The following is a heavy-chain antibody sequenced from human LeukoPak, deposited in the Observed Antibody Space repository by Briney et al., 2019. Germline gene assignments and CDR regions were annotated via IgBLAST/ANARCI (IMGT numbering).Heavy chain of an antibody. Sequence: SETLSLTCTVSGGSISSYYWSWIRQPAGKGLEWIGRIYASGSTNYNPSLKSRVTMSVDTSKNQFSLKLSSVTAADTAVYYCARGRRVGATADFDYWGQGTLVTVSS. V-gene: IGHV4-4*07. CDR2: IYASGST. D-gene: IGHD1-26*01. CDR1: GGSISSYY. J-gene: IGHJ4*02. CDR3: ARGRRVGATADFDY.